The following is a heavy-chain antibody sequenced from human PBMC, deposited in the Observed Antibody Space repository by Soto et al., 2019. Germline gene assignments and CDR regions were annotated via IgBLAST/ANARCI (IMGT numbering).Heavy chain of an antibody. CDR3: GRRRTGNTYGGMDV. CDR2: IHSGGDT. Sequence: GRSLRLSCAASGFTFSGYYWSCIRQAPGKGLEWVSVIHSGGDTNYEDYVRGRFTISRDNSKNTLYLQMNSLRAEDTAVYYCGRRRTGNTYGGMDVWGQGTTV. J-gene: IGHJ6*02. D-gene: IGHD1-7*01. V-gene: IGHV3-66*01. CDR1: GFTFSGYY.